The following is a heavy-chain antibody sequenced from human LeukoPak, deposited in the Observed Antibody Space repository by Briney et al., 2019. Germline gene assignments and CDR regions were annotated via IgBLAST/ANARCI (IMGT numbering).Heavy chain of an antibody. CDR1: EFTFYKHG. CDR2: ISSDGNRK. J-gene: IGHJ4*02. V-gene: IGHV3-30*03. CDR3: ARDRAWNYFDS. D-gene: IGHD3-3*01. Sequence: GGSLRLTCTPFEFTFYKHGMHWVRQAPGKGPEWVAIISSDGNRKYYAHSVEGRFTISRDNSKNTLYLQMDSLRVDDTAVYYCARDRAWNYFDSWGQGTLVTVSS.